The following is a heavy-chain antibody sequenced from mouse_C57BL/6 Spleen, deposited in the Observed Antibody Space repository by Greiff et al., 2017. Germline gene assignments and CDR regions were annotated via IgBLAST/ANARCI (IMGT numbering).Heavy chain of an antibody. CDR2: IYPSDSET. CDR1: GYTFTSYW. V-gene: IGHV1-61*01. CDR3: AREGIYYEAMDY. J-gene: IGHJ4*01. Sequence: QVHVKQPGAELVRPGSSVKLSCKASGYTFTSYWMDWVKQRPGQGLEWIGNIYPSDSETHYNQKFKDKATLTVDKSSSTAYMQLSSLTSEDSAVYYCAREGIYYEAMDYWGQGTSVTVSS.